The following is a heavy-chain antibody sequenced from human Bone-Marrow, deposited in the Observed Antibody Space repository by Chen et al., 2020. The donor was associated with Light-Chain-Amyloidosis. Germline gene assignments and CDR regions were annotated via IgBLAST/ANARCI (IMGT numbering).Heavy chain of an antibody. Sequence: EVQLVETGGGLIQPGGSLRLSCAASGFTVSSNYMSWVRQAPGKGLEWVSVIYSGGSTYYAATVNVRFTISGDNSKHRLKLQVDRLRAEDTAVYYCGRVGWGQVGSRVELSAAGYYYYMDVWGKGTTVTVSS. J-gene: IGHJ6*03. CDR1: GFTVSSNY. CDR3: GRVGWGQVGSRVELSAAGYYYYMDV. CDR2: IYSGGST. D-gene: IGHD6-13*01. V-gene: IGHV3-53*02.